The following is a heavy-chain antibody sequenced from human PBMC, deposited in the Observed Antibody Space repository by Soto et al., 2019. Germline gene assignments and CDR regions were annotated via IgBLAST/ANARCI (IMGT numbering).Heavy chain of an antibody. V-gene: IGHV4-59*01. D-gene: IGHD1-26*01. CDR1: GGSISSYY. CDR2: GYYSGST. J-gene: IGHJ6*02. CDR3: AREPYSGTYYFHYGMDV. Sequence: SETLSLTCTVSGGSISSYYCSFIRQPPFKAFEWIGYGYYSGSTSYNPSLRSRVTISVDTSKNQFSLKLSSVTATDTAVYYCAREPYSGTYYFHYGMDVWGQGTTVTVSS.